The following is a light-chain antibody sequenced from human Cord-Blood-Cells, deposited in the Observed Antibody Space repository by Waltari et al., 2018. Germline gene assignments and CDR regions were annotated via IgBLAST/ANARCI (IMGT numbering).Light chain of an antibody. Sequence: QSALTQPASVSGSPGQPITIPCTGTSSDVGGYKYASWYQQHPGKAPKLMIYEVSNRPSGVSNRFSGSKSGNTASLTISGLQAEDEADYYCSSYTSSSTYVFGTGTKVTVL. CDR2: EVS. CDR3: SSYTSSSTYV. J-gene: IGLJ1*01. CDR1: SSDVGGYKY. V-gene: IGLV2-14*01.